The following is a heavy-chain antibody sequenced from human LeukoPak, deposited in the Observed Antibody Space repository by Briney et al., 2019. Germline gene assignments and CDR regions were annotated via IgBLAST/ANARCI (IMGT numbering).Heavy chain of an antibody. CDR1: GFTFSSYA. CDR2: ISYDGSNK. J-gene: IGHJ6*02. V-gene: IGHV3-30-3*01. CDR3: ARGGGDCCPYYYGMDV. D-gene: IGHD2-21*02. Sequence: PGGSLRLSCAASGFTFSSYAMHWVRQAPGKGLEWVAVISYDGSNKYYADSVKGRFTISRDNSKNTLYLQMNSLRVEDTAVYYCARGGGDCCPYYYGMDVWGQGTTVTVSS.